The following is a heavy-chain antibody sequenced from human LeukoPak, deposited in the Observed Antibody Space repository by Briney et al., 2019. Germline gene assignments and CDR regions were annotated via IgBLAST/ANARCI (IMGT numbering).Heavy chain of an antibody. V-gene: IGHV3-21*01. CDR1: GFTFSSYS. CDR2: ISSSSSYI. Sequence: GGSLRLSCTASGFTFSSYSMNWVRQAPGKGLEWVSSISSSSSYIYYADSVKGRFTISRDNSKNTLYLQMNSLRAEDTAVYYCASGIVVVPAAPETDAFDIWGQGTMVTVSS. D-gene: IGHD2-2*01. CDR3: ASGIVVVPAAPETDAFDI. J-gene: IGHJ3*02.